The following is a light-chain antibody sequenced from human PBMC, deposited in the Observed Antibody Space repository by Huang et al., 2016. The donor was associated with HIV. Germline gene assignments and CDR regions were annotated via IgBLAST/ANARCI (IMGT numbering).Light chain of an antibody. CDR3: MEALQTPYT. V-gene: IGKV2-28*01. CDR2: LGA. Sequence: DVVMTQSPLSLSVPPGEPASISCRSSQSLRHRNGLNYLDWYLQKPGQSPQLLIHLGASRASVVPDRFSGGGSGTDFSLNISRVEAEDAGIYYCMEALQTPYTFGQGTKLEIK. J-gene: IGKJ2*01. CDR1: QSLRHRNGLNY.